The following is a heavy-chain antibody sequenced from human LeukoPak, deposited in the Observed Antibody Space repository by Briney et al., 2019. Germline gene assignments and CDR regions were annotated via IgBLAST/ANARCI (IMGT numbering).Heavy chain of an antibody. CDR2: ISGSGDST. Sequence: PGGSLRLSCAASGFTFSSYAMSWVRQAPGKGLEWVAVISGSGDSTYYADSVKGRFTTSRDNSKNTLYLQMNSLRAEDTAIYYCAKGYFDTSGYYEYWGQGTLVTVSS. J-gene: IGHJ4*02. D-gene: IGHD3-22*01. CDR3: AKGYFDTSGYYEY. CDR1: GFTFSSYA. V-gene: IGHV3-23*01.